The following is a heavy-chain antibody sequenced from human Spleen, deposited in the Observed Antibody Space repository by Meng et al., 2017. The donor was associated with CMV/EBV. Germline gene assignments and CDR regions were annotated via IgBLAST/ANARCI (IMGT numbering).Heavy chain of an antibody. Sequence: CTVSGGSISSSSYYWGWIRQPPGKGLEWIGSIYYSGSTYYNPSLKSRVTISVDTSKNQFSLKLSSVTAADTAVYYCARQEGMATDYWGQGTLVTVSS. CDR2: IYYSGST. CDR1: GGSISSSSYY. J-gene: IGHJ4*02. D-gene: IGHD5-24*01. CDR3: ARQEGMATDY. V-gene: IGHV4-39*01.